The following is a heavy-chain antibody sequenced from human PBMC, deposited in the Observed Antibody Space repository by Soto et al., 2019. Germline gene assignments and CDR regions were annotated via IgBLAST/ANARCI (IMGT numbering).Heavy chain of an antibody. CDR2: MSYDGTKQ. Sequence: QVQLVESGGGVFQPGRSLRLSCAASGFTFSTYCMHWVRQAPGKGLEWVAAMSYDGTKQYYGDSVKGRFTISRDNSRNTLFLQVNSLRDEDTAVYYCAKEYGSTWIDHWGQGTLVTVSS. CDR3: AKEYGSTWIDH. CDR1: GFTFSTYC. V-gene: IGHV3-30*18. D-gene: IGHD6-13*01. J-gene: IGHJ4*02.